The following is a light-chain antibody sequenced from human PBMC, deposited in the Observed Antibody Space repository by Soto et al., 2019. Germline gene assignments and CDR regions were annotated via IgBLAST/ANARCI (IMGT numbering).Light chain of an antibody. J-gene: IGKJ1*01. CDR3: QQYQNLWT. Sequence: EILLTQYPGTLSLSPGERATLACRASQSVRSNYLAWYQQKPGQAPRLLIYGASSRATGIPDRLSGSGSGTEFTLTISSMKSEDFALYYCQQYQNLWTFGQGTKVDIK. V-gene: IGKV3-20*01. CDR1: QSVRSNY. CDR2: GAS.